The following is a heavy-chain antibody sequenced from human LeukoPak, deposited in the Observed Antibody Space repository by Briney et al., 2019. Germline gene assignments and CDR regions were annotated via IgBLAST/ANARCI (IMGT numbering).Heavy chain of an antibody. Sequence: PGGSLRLSCAASGFTFSSYAMSWVRQAPGKGLEWVSAISGSGGSTYYADSVKGRITISRDNSKNTLYLQMNSLRAGDTAVYYCAKDRIWFGELSSWSFDYWGQGTLVTVSS. J-gene: IGHJ4*02. CDR2: ISGSGGST. CDR1: GFTFSSYA. V-gene: IGHV3-23*01. CDR3: AKDRIWFGELSSWSFDY. D-gene: IGHD3-10*01.